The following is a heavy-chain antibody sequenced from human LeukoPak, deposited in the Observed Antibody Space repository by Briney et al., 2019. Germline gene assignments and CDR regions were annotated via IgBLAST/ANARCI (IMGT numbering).Heavy chain of an antibody. J-gene: IGHJ4*02. CDR1: GYTFTSYD. D-gene: IGHD3-10*01. Sequence: ASVKVSCKASGYTFTSYDINWVRQATGQGLEWMGWMNPNSGNTGYAQKFQGRVTMTRNTSISTAYMELSSLRSEDTAVYYCAKDRSVGRGVTLSYYFDYWGQGTLVTVSS. CDR2: MNPNSGNT. CDR3: AKDRSVGRGVTLSYYFDY. V-gene: IGHV1-8*01.